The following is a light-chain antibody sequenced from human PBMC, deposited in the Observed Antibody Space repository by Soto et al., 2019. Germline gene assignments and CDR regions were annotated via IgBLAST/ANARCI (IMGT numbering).Light chain of an antibody. CDR1: QSVSGN. CDR3: RQYGRSLGFA. J-gene: IGKJ4*01. V-gene: IGKV3-15*01. CDR2: GAS. Sequence: EIVMTHSPATLSVSPGERATLSFSSSQSVSGNLAWYQQKPGQAPRLLIYGASTRATGIPGRFSGSGSGTDFTLTISRLEPEDFAVYYCRQYGRSLGFAFGGGTKVDIK.